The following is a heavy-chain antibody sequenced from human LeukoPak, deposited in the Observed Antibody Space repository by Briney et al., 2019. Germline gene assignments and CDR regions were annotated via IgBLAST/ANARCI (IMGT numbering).Heavy chain of an antibody. V-gene: IGHV4-59*01. J-gene: IGHJ5*02. Sequence: SETLSLTCTVSGGSINSYYWSWIRQPPGKGLEWIGDIYYSGSPDYSPSLKSRVTISVATSKTQFSLKLSSVTAADTAVYYCARADYCSSTSCYGAGNWFDPWGQGTLVTVSS. CDR3: ARADYCSSTSCYGAGNWFDP. D-gene: IGHD2-2*01. CDR2: IYYSGSP. CDR1: GGSINSYY.